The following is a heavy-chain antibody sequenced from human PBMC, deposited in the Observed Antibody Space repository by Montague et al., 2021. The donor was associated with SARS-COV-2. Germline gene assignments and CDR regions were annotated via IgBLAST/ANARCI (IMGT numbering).Heavy chain of an antibody. V-gene: IGHV3-74*01. CDR3: VRPLWFGDSDYYFES. J-gene: IGHJ4*02. CDR1: GFTFRSYW. Sequence: SLSLSWSASGFTFRSYWMHWVRQVPGRGLVWVSRIRPDGTSTHYAASVKGRFIISRDNAKNTLSLEMTNLRVDDTAIYFCVRPLWFGDSDYYFESWGQGTLVSVSS. CDR2: IRPDGTST. D-gene: IGHD3-10*01.